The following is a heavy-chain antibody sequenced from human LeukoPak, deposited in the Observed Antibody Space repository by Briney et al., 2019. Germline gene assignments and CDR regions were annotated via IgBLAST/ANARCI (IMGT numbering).Heavy chain of an antibody. J-gene: IGHJ6*03. V-gene: IGHV4-39*07. Sequence: PSESLSLTCSVAGRSISIRSYYWGWLRQPPGMGLEWFGNIFYDGSTYSNPSLRSPVTISVDTSKNQFSLQLSSVTAADTPVYYCAREKLITLAYFYYYYMDVWGKGNTVTVSS. CDR3: AREKLITLAYFYYYYMDV. CDR2: IFYDGST. CDR1: GRSISIRSYY. D-gene: IGHD3-16*01.